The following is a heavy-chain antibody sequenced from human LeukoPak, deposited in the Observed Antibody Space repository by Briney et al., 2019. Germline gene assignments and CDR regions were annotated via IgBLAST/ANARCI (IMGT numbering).Heavy chain of an antibody. D-gene: IGHD6-6*01. J-gene: IGHJ6*03. Sequence: SETLSLTCTVSGGSISSGSYYWSWIRQPAGKGLEWIGRIYTSGSTNYNPSLKSRVTISVDTSKNQFSLKLSSVTAADTAVYYCARDALGQLERLTYYMDVWGKGTTVTVSS. CDR1: GGSISSGSYY. V-gene: IGHV4-61*02. CDR3: ARDALGQLERLTYYMDV. CDR2: IYTSGST.